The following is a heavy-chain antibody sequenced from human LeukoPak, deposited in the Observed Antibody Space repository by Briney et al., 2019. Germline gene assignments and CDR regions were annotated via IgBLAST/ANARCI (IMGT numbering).Heavy chain of an antibody. D-gene: IGHD3-10*01. Sequence: SETLSLTCTVSGGSIGSYYWSWIRQSPEKGLEWLGYIFYTGGTTHNPSLQSRLTISLDTSKSQFSLRLTSVTAADTAVYYCARTGTSGSYSDSWGRGIQVTVSS. V-gene: IGHV4-59*01. CDR1: GGSIGSYY. CDR2: IFYTGGT. CDR3: ARTGTSGSYSDS. J-gene: IGHJ5*01.